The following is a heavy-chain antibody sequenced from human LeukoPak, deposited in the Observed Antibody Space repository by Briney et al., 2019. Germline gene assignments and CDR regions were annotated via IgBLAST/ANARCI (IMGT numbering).Heavy chain of an antibody. CDR2: INPSGGST. V-gene: IGHV1-46*01. CDR3: ARVEYSYGTDY. D-gene: IGHD5-18*01. Sequence: ASVKVSCKASGYTFTSYYMHWVRQAPGQGLEWMGIINPSGGSTSYAQKFQGRVTMTRDTSTSTVYMELSRLRSDDTAVYYCARVEYSYGTDYWGQGTLVTVSS. CDR1: GYTFTSYY. J-gene: IGHJ4*02.